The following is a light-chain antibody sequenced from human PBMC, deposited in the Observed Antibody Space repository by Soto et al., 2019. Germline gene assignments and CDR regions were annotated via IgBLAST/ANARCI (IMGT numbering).Light chain of an antibody. V-gene: IGLV2-14*01. CDR1: TSDIGDYNF. CDR3: CSFTSSNTYV. Sequence: QSVLTQPASVSGSPGQSITISCTGTTSDIGDYNFVSWYQQHPGKAPKVLIYEVSNRPSGISNRFSGSKSGNTASLTISGLQAEDDSHYYCCSFTSSNTYVFGTGTKLTVL. CDR2: EVS. J-gene: IGLJ1*01.